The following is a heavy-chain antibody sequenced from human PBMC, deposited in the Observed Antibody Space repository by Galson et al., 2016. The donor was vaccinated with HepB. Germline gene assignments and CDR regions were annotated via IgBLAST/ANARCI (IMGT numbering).Heavy chain of an antibody. CDR2: INWNGGST. CDR1: GFKFDDYG. CDR3: ARATPYYDILTGYYNYYFDY. V-gene: IGHV3-20*04. Sequence: SLRLSCAASGFKFDDYGMSWVRQAPGKGLEWVSGINWNGGSTGYVDSVKGRFTISSDNAKNSLYLQMNSLRAEDTALYYCARATPYYDILTGYYNYYFDYWGQGTLVTVSS. J-gene: IGHJ4*02. D-gene: IGHD3-9*01.